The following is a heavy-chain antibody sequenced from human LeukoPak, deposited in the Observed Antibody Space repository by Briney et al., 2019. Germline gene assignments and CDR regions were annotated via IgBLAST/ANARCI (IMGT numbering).Heavy chain of an antibody. CDR3: VVDTVVVVAATEYDWFDP. D-gene: IGHD2-15*01. Sequence: RASVKVSCKASGYTFTSYGISWVRQAPGQGLEWMGWISAYNGNTNYAQKLQGRVTMTTDTSTSTAYMELRSLRSDDTAVYYCVVDTVVVVAATEYDWFDPWGQGTLVTVSS. CDR2: ISAYNGNT. V-gene: IGHV1-18*01. CDR1: GYTFTSYG. J-gene: IGHJ5*02.